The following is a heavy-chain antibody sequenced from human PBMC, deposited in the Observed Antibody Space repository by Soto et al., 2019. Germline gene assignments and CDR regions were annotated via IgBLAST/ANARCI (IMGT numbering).Heavy chain of an antibody. CDR1: GYSFIANA. D-gene: IGHD6-19*01. J-gene: IGHJ4*02. V-gene: IGHV1-3*01. CDR2: INADNGNT. CDR3: ARDDVGSAWPY. Sequence: LVQSGTEVKKPGASVKISCKTSGYSFIANAVHWVRQAPGQGLEWMGWINADNGNTKYSRKMQGRLTISRDTSASTVYMELTGLTSEDTAVYFCARDDVGSAWPYWGQGTLITVSS.